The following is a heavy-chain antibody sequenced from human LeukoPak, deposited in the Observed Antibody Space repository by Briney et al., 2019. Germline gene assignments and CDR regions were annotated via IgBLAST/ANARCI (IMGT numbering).Heavy chain of an antibody. V-gene: IGHV4-31*03. J-gene: IGHJ3*02. CDR1: GGSISSGGYY. D-gene: IGHD3-22*01. CDR2: IYYSGST. CDR3: ARDRNYYDSSGYYPDAFDI. Sequence: PQTLSLTCTVSGGSISSGGYYWSWIRQHPGKGLEWIGYIYYSGSTYYNPSLTSRVTISVDTSKNQFSLKLSSVTAADTAVYYCARDRNYYDSSGYYPDAFDIWGQGTMVTVSS.